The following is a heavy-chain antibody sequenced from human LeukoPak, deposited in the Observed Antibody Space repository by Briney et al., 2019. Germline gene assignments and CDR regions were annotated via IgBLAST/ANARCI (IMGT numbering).Heavy chain of an antibody. CDR2: IYYTGST. J-gene: IGHJ4*02. V-gene: IGHV4-39*01. D-gene: IGHD1-26*01. CDR1: GASISGGTYY. CDR3: ARRGGSGRAFDY. Sequence: PSETLSLTCSVSGASISGGTYYWGWTRHPPGKGLEWIGSIYYTGSTYDNPSLKSRVTISVDTSKNQFSLKLSSVTAADTAVYYCARRGGSGRAFDYWGQGTLVTVSS.